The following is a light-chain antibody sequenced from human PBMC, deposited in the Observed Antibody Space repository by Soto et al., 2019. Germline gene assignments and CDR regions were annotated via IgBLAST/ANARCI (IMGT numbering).Light chain of an antibody. V-gene: IGKV3-20*01. CDR3: QQYGNERQLT. CDR1: QSITSRL. CDR2: GAS. J-gene: IGKJ4*01. Sequence: TQSPATLSIRAEERASPSFRASQSITSRLLAWYKKKHGKDKXLXXXGASSRATGIPDWISGSGSAKDLTLTIRRREHEDFEAYYCQQYGNERQLTFGGGTQVEI.